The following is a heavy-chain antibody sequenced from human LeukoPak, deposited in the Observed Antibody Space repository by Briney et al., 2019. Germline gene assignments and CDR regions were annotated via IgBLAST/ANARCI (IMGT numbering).Heavy chain of an antibody. D-gene: IGHD3-3*01. CDR2: MHHSGST. Sequence: SETLSLTCAVSGYSISTDYHWGWIRPPPGKGLEWIGAMHHSGSTYYKPSLKSRVTISVDTSKNQVSLKLNSVAAADTAWYYCARVRGYYTFDYWGRGTLVVVSA. CDR1: GYSISTDYH. J-gene: IGHJ4*02. CDR3: ARVRGYYTFDY. V-gene: IGHV4-38-2*01.